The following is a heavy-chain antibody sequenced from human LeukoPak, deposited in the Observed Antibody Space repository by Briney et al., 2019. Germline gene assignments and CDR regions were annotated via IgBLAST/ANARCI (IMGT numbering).Heavy chain of an antibody. J-gene: IGHJ4*02. CDR2: ISSSSSYI. CDR1: GFTFSSYS. V-gene: IGHV3-21*01. CDR3: ARDGLAHFDY. Sequence: GGSLRLSCAASGFTFSSYSMNWVRQAPGKGLEWVSSISSSSSYIYYADSVKGRFTISRDSAKNSLYLQMNSLRAEDTAVYYCARDGLAHFDYWGQGTLVTVSS. D-gene: IGHD6-19*01.